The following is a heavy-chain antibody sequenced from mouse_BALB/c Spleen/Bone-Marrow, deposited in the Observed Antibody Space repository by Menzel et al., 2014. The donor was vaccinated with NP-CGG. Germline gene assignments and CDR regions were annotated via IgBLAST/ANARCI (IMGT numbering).Heavy chain of an antibody. CDR2: INPSNGGT. CDR3: TRGDDYDEEFAY. Sequence: QVQLKESGAELVKPGASVKLSCKASGYTFTSYYMYWVKQRPGQGLEWIGGINPSNGGTNFNEKFKSKATLTVDKSSSTAYMQLSSLTFEDSAVYYCTRGDDYDEEFAYWGQGTLVTVSA. V-gene: IGHV1S81*02. J-gene: IGHJ3*01. D-gene: IGHD2-4*01. CDR1: GYTFTSYY.